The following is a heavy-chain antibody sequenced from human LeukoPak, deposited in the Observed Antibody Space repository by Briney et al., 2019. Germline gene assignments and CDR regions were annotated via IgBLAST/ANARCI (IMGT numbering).Heavy chain of an antibody. CDR3: ARPNGKLRYAFDI. Sequence: SETLSLTYTVSGGSISSSSYYWGWIRQPPGKGLEWIGSIYYSGSTYYNPSLKSRVTISVDTSKNQFSLKLSSVTAADTAVYYCARPNGKLRYAFDIWGQGTVHTVSS. CDR2: IYYSGST. D-gene: IGHD2-15*01. CDR1: GGSISSSSYY. J-gene: IGHJ3*02. V-gene: IGHV4-39*01.